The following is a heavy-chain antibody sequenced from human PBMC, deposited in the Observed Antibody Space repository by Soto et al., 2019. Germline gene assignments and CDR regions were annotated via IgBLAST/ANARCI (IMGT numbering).Heavy chain of an antibody. J-gene: IGHJ6*02. CDR3: ARRGYYDSSGPRNYYYYGMNV. CDR2: ISAYDGNT. D-gene: IGHD3-22*01. CDR1: GYRFTSYG. V-gene: IGHV1-18*01. Sequence: ASVKVSCKASGYRFTSYGINWVRQAPGQGLEWLGWISAYDGNTNYAQILQGRVSMTTDTSANTAYMELRSLRADDTAMYYCARRGYYDSSGPRNYYYYGMNVWGQGTTVTVSS.